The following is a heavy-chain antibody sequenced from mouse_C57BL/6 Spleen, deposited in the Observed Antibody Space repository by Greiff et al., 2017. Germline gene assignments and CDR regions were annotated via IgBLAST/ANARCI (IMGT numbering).Heavy chain of an antibody. CDR1: GYAFSSSW. CDR2: SYPGDGDT. CDR3: APTGTGLYFDY. J-gene: IGHJ2*01. V-gene: IGHV1-82*01. D-gene: IGHD4-1*02. Sequence: QVQLQQSGPELVKPGASVTISCKASGYAFSSSWMNWVKQRPGKGLEWIGRSYPGDGDTNYNGKFKGKATLTADKSSSTAYMQLSSLTSEDSAVYFGAPTGTGLYFDYWGQGTTLTVSS.